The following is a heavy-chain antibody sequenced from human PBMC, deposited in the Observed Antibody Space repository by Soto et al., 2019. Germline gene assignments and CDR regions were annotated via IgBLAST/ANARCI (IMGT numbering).Heavy chain of an antibody. D-gene: IGHD3-3*01. Sequence: PWGSLRLSCAASGFTFSSYSMNWVGQAPGKGLEWVSYISSSSSTIYYADSVKGRFTISRDNSKNTLYLQLNSLRAEDTAVYYCARAKRALRFLEWSYYFDYWGQGALVTVSS. CDR1: GFTFSSYS. J-gene: IGHJ4*02. V-gene: IGHV3-48*01. CDR3: ARAKRALRFLEWSYYFDY. CDR2: ISSSSSTI.